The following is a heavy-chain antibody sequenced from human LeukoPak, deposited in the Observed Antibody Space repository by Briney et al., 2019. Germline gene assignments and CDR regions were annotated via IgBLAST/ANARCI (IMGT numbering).Heavy chain of an antibody. CDR1: GFTFDDYG. Sequence: GGSLRLSCAASGFTFDDYGMSWVRQAPGKGLEWVSGINWNGGSIGYADSVKGRFTISRDNAKNSLYLQMNSLRAEDTALYYCARDLSSSWYHQTFDYWGQGTLVTVSS. CDR2: INWNGGSI. V-gene: IGHV3-20*04. CDR3: ARDLSSSWYHQTFDY. J-gene: IGHJ4*02. D-gene: IGHD6-13*01.